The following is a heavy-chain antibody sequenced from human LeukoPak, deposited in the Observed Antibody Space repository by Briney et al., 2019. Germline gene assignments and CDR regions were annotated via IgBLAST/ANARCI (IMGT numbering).Heavy chain of an antibody. V-gene: IGHV3-20*04. Sequence: GGSLRLSCAASGFTFDDYGMSWVRQAPGKGLEWVSGINWNGGSRGYADSVKGRFTISRDNAKNSLYLQMNSLRAEDTALYYCARVPTVTPYYYYYMDVWGKGTTVTVSS. D-gene: IGHD4-11*01. J-gene: IGHJ6*03. CDR3: ARVPTVTPYYYYYMDV. CDR2: INWNGGSR. CDR1: GFTFDDYG.